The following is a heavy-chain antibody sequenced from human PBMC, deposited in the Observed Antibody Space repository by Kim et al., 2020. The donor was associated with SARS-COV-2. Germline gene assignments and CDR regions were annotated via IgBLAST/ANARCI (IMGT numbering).Heavy chain of an antibody. J-gene: IGHJ3*02. CDR2: GREK. D-gene: IGHD1-1*01. V-gene: IGHV3-7*01. CDR3: ATTRGFDI. Sequence: GREKYYVDSVKVPFTISRDNAKNTLYLQMNTLRVEDTAVYYCATTRGFDIWGQGTMVTVSS.